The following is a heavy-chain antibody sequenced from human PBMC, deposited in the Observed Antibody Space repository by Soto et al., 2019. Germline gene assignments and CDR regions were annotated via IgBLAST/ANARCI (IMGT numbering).Heavy chain of an antibody. J-gene: IGHJ6*02. CDR1: GGSFSAYY. CDR2: IIHSEST. D-gene: IGHD1-26*01. CDR3: ARQRPTDGRWEFANYYCMDV. Sequence: PSETLSLTCAVYGGSFSAYYWSWVRQPPGKGLEWIGEIIHSESTKYNPSLKSRVTIPVDTSKNQFSLKLSSLTAADTAVYYCARQRPTDGRWEFANYYCMDVCGQGTPVTVSS. V-gene: IGHV4-34*12.